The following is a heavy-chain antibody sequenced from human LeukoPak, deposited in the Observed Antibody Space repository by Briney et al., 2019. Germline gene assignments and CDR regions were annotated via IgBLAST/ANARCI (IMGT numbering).Heavy chain of an antibody. D-gene: IGHD3-9*01. V-gene: IGHV3-48*03. CDR3: ARGRYFDWFDY. CDR2: ISSSGSTI. Sequence: GGSLRLSCVASGLNFDDSAMNWVRQAPGKGLEWVSYISSSGSTIYYADSVKGRFTISRDNAKNSLYLQMNSLRAEDTAVYYCARGRYFDWFDYWGQGTLVTVSS. J-gene: IGHJ5*01. CDR1: GLNFDDSA.